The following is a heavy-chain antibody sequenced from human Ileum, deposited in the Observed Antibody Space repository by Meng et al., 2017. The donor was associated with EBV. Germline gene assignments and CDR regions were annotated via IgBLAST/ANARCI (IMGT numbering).Heavy chain of an antibody. D-gene: IGHD4-17*01. CDR1: GVAMSSSNYC. CDR2: ICYTDYT. V-gene: IGHV4-39*01. J-gene: IGHJ4*02. CDR3: AMGPDYAKTGY. Sequence: LQVSGPGVVEHSETLSLTCMVSGVAMSSSNYCWGWIRQPPGKGLEWIQSICYTDYTYYNPSLKSRVTISADKSKNQFSLRLNSLTAADTAVYYCAMGPDYAKTGYWGQGTLVTVSS.